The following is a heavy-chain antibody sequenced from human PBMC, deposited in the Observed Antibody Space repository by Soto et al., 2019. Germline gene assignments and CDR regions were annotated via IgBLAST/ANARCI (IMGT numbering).Heavy chain of an antibody. Sequence: EVQLLESGGGLVQPGGSLGPSFATPGFTFTGFAMSWARQAPVKGLEWASGISVSGDSRYDADSVKGRFTISRDNSKSTLYLQMNSLRAEDTAVYYCATIFRYGDPEYWGQGVLVTVSS. J-gene: IGHJ4*02. D-gene: IGHD2-21*02. CDR1: GFTFTGFA. CDR2: ISVSGDSR. V-gene: IGHV3-23*01. CDR3: ATIFRYGDPEY.